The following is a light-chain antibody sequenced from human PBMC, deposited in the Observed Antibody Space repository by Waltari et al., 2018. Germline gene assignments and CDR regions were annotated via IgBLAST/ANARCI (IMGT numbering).Light chain of an antibody. J-gene: IGLJ1*01. CDR1: RSNIGAGYD. V-gene: IGLV1-40*01. CDR2: ANT. Sequence: QSVLTQLPSVSGAPGQRVTISCTGSRSNIGAGYDVHWYQQLPGTAPKLLIYANTNRPSGVPDRFSGSRSGTSASLAITGLQAEDEADYYCQSYDKSLYYVFGSGTKVTVL. CDR3: QSYDKSLYYV.